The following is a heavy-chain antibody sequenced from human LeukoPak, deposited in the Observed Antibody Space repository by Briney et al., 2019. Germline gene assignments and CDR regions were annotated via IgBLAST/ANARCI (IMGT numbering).Heavy chain of an antibody. J-gene: IGHJ3*02. D-gene: IGHD3-3*01. CDR2: IHPGDSDA. CDR3: ARQGTRIFGVVTGPADAFDI. V-gene: IGHV5-51*01. Sequence: GESLKISCKGSGYSFTNCWIAWVRQLPEKGLEWLGIIHPGDSDARVSPSFQGQVTISADKSISTAYLRWNSLKASDTAVYYCARQGTRIFGVVTGPADAFDIWGQGTLVSVSS. CDR1: GYSFTNCW.